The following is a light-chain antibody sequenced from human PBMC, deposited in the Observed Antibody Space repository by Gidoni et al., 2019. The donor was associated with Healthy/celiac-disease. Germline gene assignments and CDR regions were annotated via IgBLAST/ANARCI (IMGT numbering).Light chain of an antibody. CDR3: SSSTSSTTPWV. J-gene: IGLJ3*02. CDR1: SSDVGGYNF. Sequence: QSALTQPASVSGSPGQSITISCTGTSSDVGGYNFVSWYQLHPGKAPKLMIYDVSTRPSGVSNRFSGSKSGNTASLTISGLQAEDEADYYCSSSTSSTTPWVFGGGTTLTVL. CDR2: DVS. V-gene: IGLV2-14*03.